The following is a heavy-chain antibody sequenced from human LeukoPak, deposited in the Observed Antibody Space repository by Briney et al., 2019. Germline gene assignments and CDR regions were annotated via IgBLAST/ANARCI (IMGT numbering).Heavy chain of an antibody. CDR3: ARVRRMAPFDY. V-gene: IGHV4-34*01. CDR2: INHRGST. CDR1: GSNFEDYG. D-gene: IGHD5-24*01. Sequence: GSLRLSCADSGSNFEDYGMSWVRQAPGKGLEWIGEINHRGSTDYNPSLKSRVTISVDTSKNQFSLKLSSVTAADTAVYYCARVRRMAPFDYWGQGTLVTVSS. J-gene: IGHJ4*02.